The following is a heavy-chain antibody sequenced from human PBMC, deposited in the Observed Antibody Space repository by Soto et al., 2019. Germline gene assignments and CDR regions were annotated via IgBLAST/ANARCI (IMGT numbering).Heavy chain of an antibody. J-gene: IGHJ4*02. Sequence: EVHLVESGGGLVQPGRSLSVSCAASGFIFDDFAMHWVRQVPGKGLEWVSSISWNSGNIVYADSVKGRFTISRDSAKNSLYLQMNSLRTEDTALYYCAKGAVTSIFGYFDYWGQGTLVTVSS. V-gene: IGHV3-9*01. D-gene: IGHD3-3*01. CDR1: GFIFDDFA. CDR3: AKGAVTSIFGYFDY. CDR2: ISWNSGNI.